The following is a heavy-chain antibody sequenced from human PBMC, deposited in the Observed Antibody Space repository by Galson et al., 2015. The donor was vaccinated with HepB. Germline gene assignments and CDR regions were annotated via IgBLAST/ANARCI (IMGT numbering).Heavy chain of an antibody. CDR3: ARGSSLLGRGLPPGVAAAHSTPTMFFDN. CDR2: IKQDGSEK. CDR1: GFTFSSYW. J-gene: IGHJ4*02. V-gene: IGHV3-7*03. Sequence: SLRLSCAASGFTFSSYWMNWVRQTPGKGLEWVAKIKQDGSEKYYVDSVRGRFTISRDNAKNSLYLQMNSLRAEDTAVYYCARGSSLLGRGLPPGVAAAHSTPTMFFDNWGQGTLVTVSS. D-gene: IGHD6-13*01.